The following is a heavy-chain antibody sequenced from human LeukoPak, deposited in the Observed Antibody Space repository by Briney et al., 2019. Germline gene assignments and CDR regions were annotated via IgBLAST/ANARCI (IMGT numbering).Heavy chain of an antibody. CDR2: IYYSGST. Sequence: PSETLSLTCTVSGGSISSYYWSWIRQPPGKGLEWIGYIYYSGSTNYNPSLKSRVTISVDTSKNQFSLKLSSVTAADTAVYYCARDRGDGYNYEWFDPWGQGTLVTVSS. D-gene: IGHD5-24*01. CDR3: ARDRGDGYNYEWFDP. J-gene: IGHJ5*02. CDR1: GGSISSYY. V-gene: IGHV4-59*01.